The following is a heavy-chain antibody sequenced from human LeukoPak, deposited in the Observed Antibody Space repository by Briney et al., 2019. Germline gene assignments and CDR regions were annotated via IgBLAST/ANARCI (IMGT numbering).Heavy chain of an antibody. CDR2: IHYSGST. CDR3: ARLAVYDSSGYQNAFDI. V-gene: IGHV4-59*12. J-gene: IGHJ3*02. Sequence: SETLSLTCTVSGGSISSYYWSWIRQPPGKGLEWIGYIHYSGSTHYNPSLKSRVTISVDKSKNQFSLKLSSVTAADTAVYYCARLAVYDSSGYQNAFDIWGQGTMVTVSS. CDR1: GGSISSYY. D-gene: IGHD3-22*01.